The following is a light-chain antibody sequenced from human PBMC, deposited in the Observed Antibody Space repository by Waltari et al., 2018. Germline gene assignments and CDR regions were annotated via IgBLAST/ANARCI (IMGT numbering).Light chain of an antibody. V-gene: IGKV3-11*01. J-gene: IGKJ2*01. Sequence: EIVLTQSPATLSLSPGEGATLSCRVSQSVGRSLAWIQQKPGQVPRLVIYDASFRATGIPARFSGSGSGTDFTLTISSLEAEDFAIYYCQQRSVWPPTFGRGTKLEIK. CDR1: QSVGRS. CDR2: DAS. CDR3: QQRSVWPPT.